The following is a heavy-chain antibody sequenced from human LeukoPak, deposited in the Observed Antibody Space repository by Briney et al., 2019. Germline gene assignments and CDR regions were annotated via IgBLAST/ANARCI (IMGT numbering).Heavy chain of an antibody. D-gene: IGHD2-15*01. CDR3: AEGIDDAFDI. V-gene: IGHV4-59*01. CDR1: GGSISSYY. Sequence: SETLSLTCTVSGGSISSYYWSWIWQPPGKGLEWIGYIYYSGSTNYNPSLKSRVTISVDTSKNQFSLKLSSVTAADTAVYYCAEGIDDAFDIWGQGTMVTVSS. J-gene: IGHJ3*02. CDR2: IYYSGST.